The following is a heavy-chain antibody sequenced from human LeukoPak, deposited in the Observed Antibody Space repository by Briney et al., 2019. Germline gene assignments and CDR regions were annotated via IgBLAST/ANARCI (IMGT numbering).Heavy chain of an antibody. CDR3: AREHIVVVTDAIGYWFDP. CDR1: GASVSSGDYY. J-gene: IGHJ5*02. CDR2: IYCSGST. Sequence: SQTLSLTCTVSGASVSSGDYYWSWIRQPPGKGLEWIGYIYCSGSTYYNPSLKSRVTTSIDTTKNQFSLKLSALTAADTAVYYCAREHIVVVTDAIGYWFDPWGQGTLVTVSS. V-gene: IGHV4-30-4*08. D-gene: IGHD2-2*01.